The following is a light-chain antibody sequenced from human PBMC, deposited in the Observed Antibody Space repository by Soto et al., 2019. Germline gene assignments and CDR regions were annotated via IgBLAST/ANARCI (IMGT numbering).Light chain of an antibody. V-gene: IGLV2-14*03. CDR1: SSDVGGFNS. CDR3: SSYTSTMTNV. CDR2: DVV. J-gene: IGLJ1*01. Sequence: QSVLTQPASLSGSPGHSITISYTGTSSDVGGFNSVSWYQLRPGTAPKLILYDVVDRPSGVSYLFSGSKSGNTASLTISGLQATDEADYFCSSYTSTMTNVFGSGTTVTV.